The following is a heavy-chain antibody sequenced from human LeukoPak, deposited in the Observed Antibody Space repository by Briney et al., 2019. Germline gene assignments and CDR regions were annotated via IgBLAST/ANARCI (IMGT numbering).Heavy chain of an antibody. D-gene: IGHD2-8*02. CDR1: GGTFSSYA. CDR2: IIPIFGTA. Sequence: SVKVSCKASGGTFSSYAISWVRQAPGQGLEWMGGIIPIFGTANYAQKFQGRVTITADESTSTAYMELSSLRSEDTAVYYCARGGVLTYYYYYMDVWGKGTTVTISS. V-gene: IGHV1-69*13. J-gene: IGHJ6*03. CDR3: ARGGVLTYYYYYMDV.